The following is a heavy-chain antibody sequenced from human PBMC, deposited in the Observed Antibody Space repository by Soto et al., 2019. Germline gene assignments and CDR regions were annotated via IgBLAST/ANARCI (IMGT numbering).Heavy chain of an antibody. Sequence: ASVKVSRKASGYTFTSYCMHWVRQGPGQGVEWMGIINPSGGSTSYAQKFQGRVTMTRDTSTSTVYMELSSVRSEDTAVYYCASGVRNDILTGYYDWFDPWGQGTLVTVSS. J-gene: IGHJ5*02. V-gene: IGHV1-46*01. D-gene: IGHD3-9*01. CDR2: INPSGGST. CDR3: ASGVRNDILTGYYDWFDP. CDR1: GYTFTSYC.